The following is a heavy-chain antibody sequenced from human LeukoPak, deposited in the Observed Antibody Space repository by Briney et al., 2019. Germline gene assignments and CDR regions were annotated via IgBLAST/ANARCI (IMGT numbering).Heavy chain of an antibody. D-gene: IGHD6-13*01. CDR3: ATGYSSTWYYFDY. CDR1: GGSISGYY. Sequence: PSETLSLTCTVSGGSISGYYWSWIRQPPGKGLEWIGYIYHSGSTNYNPSLKSRVTISADTSKDQFSLKLASVTAADTAVYYCATGYSSTWYYFDYWGQGTLVTVSS. CDR2: IYHSGST. J-gene: IGHJ4*02. V-gene: IGHV4-59*01.